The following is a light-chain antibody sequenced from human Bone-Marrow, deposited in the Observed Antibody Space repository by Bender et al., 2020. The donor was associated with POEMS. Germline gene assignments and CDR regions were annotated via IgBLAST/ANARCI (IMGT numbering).Light chain of an antibody. CDR1: SSDVGSYNL. V-gene: IGLV2-23*01. CDR2: EGS. Sequence: QSALTQPASVSGSPGQSITISCTGTSSDVGSYNLVSWYQQYPGKAPKLMIYEGSKRPSGVSDRFSGSKSGNTASLTISGLQAEDEADFYCCSYADNSVWVFGGGTKLTVL. J-gene: IGLJ3*02. CDR3: CSYADNSVWV.